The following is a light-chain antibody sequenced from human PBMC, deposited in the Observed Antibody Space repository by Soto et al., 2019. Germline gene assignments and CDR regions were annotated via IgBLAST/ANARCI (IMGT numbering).Light chain of an antibody. V-gene: IGKV1D-8*01. Sequence: VISMTQSPSLLSASTGDRVTISCRMSQDIKNYLAWYQQRPGRAPALLIYSASTLQNGVPSRFSGSWSGTDFTLTISRLQSEDFATYYCQQYYSFPFTFGPGTKVDV. CDR2: SAS. CDR3: QQYYSFPFT. J-gene: IGKJ3*01. CDR1: QDIKNY.